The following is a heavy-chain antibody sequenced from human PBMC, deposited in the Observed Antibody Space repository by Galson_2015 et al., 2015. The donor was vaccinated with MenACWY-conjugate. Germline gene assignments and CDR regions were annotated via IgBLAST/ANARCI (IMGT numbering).Heavy chain of an antibody. V-gene: IGHV3-23*01. CDR3: AKDLSVNYNCFDS. D-gene: IGHD1-1*01. CDR1: GFSFSSHA. Sequence: SLRLSCAASGFSFSSHAMNWVRQAPGKGLEWVSGINSGGGSTYYADSVKGRFTISRDNLKNTLYVQMNGLRAEDTAVYYCAKDLSVNYNCFDSWGEGTLVIVSS. CDR2: INSGGGST. J-gene: IGHJ5*01.